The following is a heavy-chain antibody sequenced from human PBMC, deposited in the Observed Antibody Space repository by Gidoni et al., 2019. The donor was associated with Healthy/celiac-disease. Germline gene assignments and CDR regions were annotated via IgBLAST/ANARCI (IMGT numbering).Heavy chain of an antibody. CDR3: ARDFLGRVRGVIIDPPGYYGMDV. CDR2: IIPIFGTA. V-gene: IGHV1-69*01. CDR1: GGTFSSSA. D-gene: IGHD3-10*01. J-gene: IGHJ6*02. Sequence: QVQLVQSGAEVKKPGSSVKVSCKASGGTFSSSAISWVRQAPGQGLEWMGGIIPIFGTANYAQKFQGRVTITADESTSTAYMELSSLRSEDTAVYYCARDFLGRVRGVIIDPPGYYGMDVWGQGTMVTVSS.